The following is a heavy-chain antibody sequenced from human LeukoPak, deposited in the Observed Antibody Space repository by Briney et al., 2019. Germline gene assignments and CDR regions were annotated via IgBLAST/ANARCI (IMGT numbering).Heavy chain of an antibody. V-gene: IGHV3-NL1*01. D-gene: IGHD3-22*01. J-gene: IGHJ5*02. Sequence: PGGSLRLSCGASGFTFSSYGMHWVRQAPGKGLEWVSLIYSGGSTYYADSVKGRFTISRDNSKNTLYLQMNSLRAEDTAVYYCAKGTYYYDSSGYLYESWGQGTLVTVSS. CDR2: IYSGGST. CDR1: GFTFSSYG. CDR3: AKGTYYYDSSGYLYES.